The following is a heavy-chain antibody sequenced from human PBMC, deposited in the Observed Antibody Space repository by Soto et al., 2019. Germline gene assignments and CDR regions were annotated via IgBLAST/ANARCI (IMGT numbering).Heavy chain of an antibody. CDR1: GFTFSSYA. D-gene: IGHD3-10*01. CDR3: AIDLYGRFGRAFDT. CDR2: IRGRGGST. Sequence: EVQLLESGGGLVQPGGSLRLSCAASGFTFSSYAMSWVRQAPGKGLEWVSAIRGRGGSTYYADSVKGRFTISRDNSKNTQYLEMINLRAEGRAVYYCAIDLYGRFGRAFDTGGQGTMVTVSS. V-gene: IGHV3-23*01. J-gene: IGHJ3*02.